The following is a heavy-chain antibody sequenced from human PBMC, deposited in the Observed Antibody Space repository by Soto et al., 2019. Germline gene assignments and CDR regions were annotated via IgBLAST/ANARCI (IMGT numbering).Heavy chain of an antibody. J-gene: IGHJ6*03. CDR3: ARARVAARYYYMDV. Sequence: PGGSLRLSCAASGFTFSSYWMSWVRQAPGKGLEWVANIKQDGSEKYYVDSVKGRFTISRDNAKNSLYLQMNSLRAEDTVVYYCARARVAARYYYMDVWGKGTTVTVSS. CDR2: IKQDGSEK. CDR1: GFTFSSYW. D-gene: IGHD6-6*01. V-gene: IGHV3-7*01.